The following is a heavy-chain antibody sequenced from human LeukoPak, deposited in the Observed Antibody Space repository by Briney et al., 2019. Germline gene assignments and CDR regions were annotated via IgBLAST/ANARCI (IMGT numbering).Heavy chain of an antibody. CDR1: GGSISSYY. CDR3: ARGGWNKFDY. Sequence: PSETLSLTCTVSGGSISSYYWSWIRQPPGKGLEWIGSIFYSGTTNYNPSLKSRVTISVDTSENQFSLKLDTAVYYCARGGWNKFDYWXXGTLVTVSS. CDR2: IFYSGTT. D-gene: IGHD3-22*01. V-gene: IGHV4-59*01. J-gene: IGHJ4*02.